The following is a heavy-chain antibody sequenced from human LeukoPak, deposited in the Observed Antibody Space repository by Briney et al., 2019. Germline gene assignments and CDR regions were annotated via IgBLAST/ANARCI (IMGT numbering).Heavy chain of an antibody. CDR2: IKSKSDGGTM. CDR1: GFTFSSTW. V-gene: IGHV3-15*07. Sequence: GGSLRLSCAASGFTFSSTWMNWVRQAPGKGLEWVGRIKSKSDGGTMDYAAPVKGRFTISRDDSKNTLYLQMHSLTTEDTAVYYCATTRTYWGQGTLVTVSS. J-gene: IGHJ4*02. CDR3: ATTRTY.